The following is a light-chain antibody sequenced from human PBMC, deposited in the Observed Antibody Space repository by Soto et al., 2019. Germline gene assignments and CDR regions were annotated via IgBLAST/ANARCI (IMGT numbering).Light chain of an antibody. J-gene: IGKJ1*01. CDR2: KAS. CDR3: QQYNSYSRT. V-gene: IGKV1-5*03. CDR1: QSISSW. Sequence: DIQMTQSPSTLSASVGDRVTITCRASQSISSWLAWYQQKPGKAPNLLIYKASSLESGVPSRFSGSGSGTEFTLTIRRLQPDDFATYYCQQYNSYSRTFGQGTKVEIK.